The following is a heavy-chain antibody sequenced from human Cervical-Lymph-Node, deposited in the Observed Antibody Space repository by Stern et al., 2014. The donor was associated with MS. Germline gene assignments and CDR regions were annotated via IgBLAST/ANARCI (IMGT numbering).Heavy chain of an antibody. J-gene: IGHJ4*02. D-gene: IGHD3-9*01. CDR2: ISWNRDVL. Sequence: EVQLLQSGGGLVQTGRSLRLSCAASGFPFDEYAMHWVRPAPGKGLEWVSGISWNRDVLAYADSVKGRFTISRDNAKKSLYLQMNSLRPEDTALYYCSKDLHTYYDVLTGGFDSWGQGTLVTVSS. CDR1: GFPFDEYA. CDR3: SKDLHTYYDVLTGGFDS. V-gene: IGHV3-9*01.